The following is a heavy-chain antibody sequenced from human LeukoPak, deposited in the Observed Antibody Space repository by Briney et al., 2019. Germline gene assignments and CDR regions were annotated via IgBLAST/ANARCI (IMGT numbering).Heavy chain of an antibody. CDR1: GSPFTSYW. CDR2: VYPGDSDT. CDR3: ARQDCSSTSCYPWFDP. D-gene: IGHD2-2*01. Sequence: GGSLQISCKGSGSPFTSYWIGWVRQMPGKGLEWRGIVYPGDSDTRYSPSFQGQVTISADKSISTAYLQWSSLKASDTAMYYCARQDCSSTSCYPWFDPWGQGTLVTVSS. J-gene: IGHJ5*02. V-gene: IGHV5-51*01.